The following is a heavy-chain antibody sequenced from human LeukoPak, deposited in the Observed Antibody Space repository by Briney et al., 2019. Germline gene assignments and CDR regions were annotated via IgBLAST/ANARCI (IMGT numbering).Heavy chain of an antibody. CDR1: GFLLSNYW. J-gene: IGHJ4*02. CDR3: GRGFALVPAGIPDY. Sequence: PGVSQRLSCAASGFLLSNYWVHWVRQAPGEGLVWVSRISTDGSSTLCADCEKGRFTISGDNAKNTLYLQMSSLRAEDTAIYYCGRGFALVPAGIPDYWGQGILVTVSP. D-gene: IGHD2-2*01. CDR2: ISTDGSST. V-gene: IGHV3-74*01.